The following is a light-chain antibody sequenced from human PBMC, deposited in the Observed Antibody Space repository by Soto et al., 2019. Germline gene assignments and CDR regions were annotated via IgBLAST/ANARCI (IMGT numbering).Light chain of an antibody. CDR1: QSVSSY. CDR2: GAS. Sequence: EIVLTQSPGILSLSPGDRATLSCRASQSVSSYLAWYQQKPGQAPRFLIYGASTRATGIPARFSGSGSGTGFTFTISSLQSEDFAVYYCQQYDNWPLTFGGGTKVDIK. CDR3: QQYDNWPLT. J-gene: IGKJ4*01. V-gene: IGKV3-15*01.